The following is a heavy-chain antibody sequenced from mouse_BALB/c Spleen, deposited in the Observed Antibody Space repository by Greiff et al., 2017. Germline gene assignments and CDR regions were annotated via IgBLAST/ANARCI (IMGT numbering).Heavy chain of an antibody. CDR2: ILPGSGST. D-gene: IGHD2-1*01. V-gene: IGHV1-9*01. J-gene: IGHJ3*01. CDR1: GYTFSSYW. Sequence: QVQLQQSGAELMKPGASVKISCKATGYTFSSYWIEWVKQRPGHGLEWIGEILPGSGSTNYIEKFKGKATFTADTSSNTAYMQLSSLTSEDSAVYYCAREGNWFAYWGQGTLVTVSA. CDR3: AREGNWFAY.